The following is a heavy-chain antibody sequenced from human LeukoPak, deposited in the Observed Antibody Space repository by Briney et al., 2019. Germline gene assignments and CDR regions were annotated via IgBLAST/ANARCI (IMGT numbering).Heavy chain of an antibody. V-gene: IGHV3-23*01. Sequence: PGGSLRLSCVASGFTFSSNAMSWVRQAPGKGLEWVSAISGTGGSTYYADSMKGRFTISRDNSKNTLYLQMNSLRAEDTAVYYCAKWLGSGTYINFDFWGQGTLVTVSS. D-gene: IGHD3-10*01. CDR2: ISGTGGST. CDR1: GFTFSSNA. J-gene: IGHJ4*02. CDR3: AKWLGSGTYINFDF.